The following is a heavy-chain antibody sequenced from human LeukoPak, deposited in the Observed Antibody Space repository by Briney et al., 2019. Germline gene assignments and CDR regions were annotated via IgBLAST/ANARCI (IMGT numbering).Heavy chain of an antibody. J-gene: IGHJ4*02. CDR1: RFTFSNFA. CDR3: AKKGSGSFYLDY. D-gene: IGHD3-10*01. V-gene: IGHV3-23*01. CDR2: ISGAGGIT. Sequence: GGSLRLSCAASRFTFSNFAMSWVRQAPGKGLEWVSLISGAGGITYYADSVKGRFTISRGNSENTLFLQMDSLRAEDTAVYFCAKKGSGSFYLDYWGQGTLVTVSS.